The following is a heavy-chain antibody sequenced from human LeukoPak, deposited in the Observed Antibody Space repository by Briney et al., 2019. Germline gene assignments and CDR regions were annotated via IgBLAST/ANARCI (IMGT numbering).Heavy chain of an antibody. CDR1: GYSLSELS. D-gene: IGHD3-22*01. Sequence: VASVKVSCKVSGYSLSELSMHWVRQAPGKGLEWMGGFDPEDGKTINAQKFQGRLTMTEDTPTDTAYMELSSLRSEDTAVYYCTTVRFEVDSSGYYHNYFDPWGQGTLVTVSS. V-gene: IGHV1-24*01. CDR3: TTVRFEVDSSGYYHNYFDP. J-gene: IGHJ5*02. CDR2: FDPEDGKT.